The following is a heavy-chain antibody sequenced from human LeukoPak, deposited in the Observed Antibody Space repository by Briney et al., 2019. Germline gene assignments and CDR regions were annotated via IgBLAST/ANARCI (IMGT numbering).Heavy chain of an antibody. CDR1: GYTFTSYG. D-gene: IGHD2-2*01. Sequence: ASVKVSCMASGYTFTSYGISWVRQAPGQGLEWMGWISAYNGNTNYAQKLQGRVTMTTDTYTSTAYMELRSLRSDDTAVYYCARDRLKVYCSSTSCWPPFDYWGQGTLVTVSS. J-gene: IGHJ4*02. CDR3: ARDRLKVYCSSTSCWPPFDY. CDR2: ISAYNGNT. V-gene: IGHV1-18*01.